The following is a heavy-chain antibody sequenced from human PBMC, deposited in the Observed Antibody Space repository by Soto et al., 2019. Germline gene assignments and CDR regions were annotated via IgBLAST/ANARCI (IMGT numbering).Heavy chain of an antibody. CDR1: GFTFSSYA. D-gene: IGHD2-2*01. CDR3: ADLLGECSSTSCYEGDAFDI. Sequence: HPGGSLRLSCAASGFTFSSYAMSWVRQAPGKGLEWVSAISGSGGSTYYADSVKGRFTISRDNSKNTLYLQMNSLRAEDTAVYYCADLLGECSSTSCYEGDAFDIWGQGTMVTVSS. CDR2: ISGSGGST. J-gene: IGHJ3*02. V-gene: IGHV3-23*01.